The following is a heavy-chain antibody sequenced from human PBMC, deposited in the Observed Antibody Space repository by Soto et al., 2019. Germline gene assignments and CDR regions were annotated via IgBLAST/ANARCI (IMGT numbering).Heavy chain of an antibody. J-gene: IGHJ6*02. CDR1: GGSISSSNW. Sequence: SETLSLTCAVSGGSISSSNWWSWVRQPPGKGLEWIGEIYHSGSTNYNPSLKSRVTISVDKSKNQFSLKLSSVTAADTAVYYCAGRYYDFWSGYSQADYYYGMDVWGQGTTVTVSS. CDR2: IYHSGST. D-gene: IGHD3-3*01. CDR3: AGRYYDFWSGYSQADYYYGMDV. V-gene: IGHV4-4*02.